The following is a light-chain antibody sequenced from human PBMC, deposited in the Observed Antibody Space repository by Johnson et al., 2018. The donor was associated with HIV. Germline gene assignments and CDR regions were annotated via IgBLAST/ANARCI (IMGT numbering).Light chain of an antibody. CDR3: GTWDSSLGAGV. CDR2: ENN. V-gene: IGLV1-51*02. CDR1: SSNIGNNY. J-gene: IGLJ1*01. Sequence: QPVLTQPPSVSAAPGQKVTISCSGSSSNIGNNYVSWYQQLPGTAPKLLIYENNKRPSGIPDRFSGSKSGTSATLGITGLQTGDAADYYCGTWDSSLGAGVFGTRTKVTVL.